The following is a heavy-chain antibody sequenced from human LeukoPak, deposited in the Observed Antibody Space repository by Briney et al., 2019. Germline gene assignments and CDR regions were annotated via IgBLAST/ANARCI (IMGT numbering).Heavy chain of an antibody. D-gene: IGHD2-2*01. CDR2: ISSSGST. CDR3: ARYRLGDCSSTSCYDSYYFYMDV. Sequence: PSETLSLTCTVSGDSISSGDYYWSWIRQPAGKGLEWIGRISSSGSTNYNPSLKSRVSMSVDTSKNEVSLKLSSVTAADTAVYYCARYRLGDCSSTSCYDSYYFYMDVWGKGTTVTISS. J-gene: IGHJ6*03. CDR1: GDSISSGDYY. V-gene: IGHV4-61*02.